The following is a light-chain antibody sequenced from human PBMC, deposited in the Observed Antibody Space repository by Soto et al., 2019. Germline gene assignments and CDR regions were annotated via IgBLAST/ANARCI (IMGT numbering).Light chain of an antibody. V-gene: IGKV3-20*01. CDR2: GTS. CDR1: QSVSNNF. J-gene: IGKJ2*01. Sequence: SVLTQSPGTLSLSPGERATLSCRASQSVSNNFLAWYQYKPGQAPRLGIYGTSSRFTGIPDRFSGSVSGTDFTLTIRRLEPAESAVYYCQQFGTSPDTFGQGTKLEIK. CDR3: QQFGTSPDT.